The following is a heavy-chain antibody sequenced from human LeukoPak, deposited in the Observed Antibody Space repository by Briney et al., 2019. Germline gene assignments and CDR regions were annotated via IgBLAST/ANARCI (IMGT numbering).Heavy chain of an antibody. Sequence: SETLSLTCTVSGDSISSNSYYWGWIRQPPGKGLEWIGYIYYSGSTNYNPSLKSRVTISVDTSKNQFSLKLSSVTAADTAVYYCARHGARDPYYFDYWGQGTLVTVSS. J-gene: IGHJ4*02. CDR2: IYYSGST. V-gene: IGHV4-61*05. CDR3: ARHGARDPYYFDY. D-gene: IGHD2-21*02. CDR1: GDSISSNSYY.